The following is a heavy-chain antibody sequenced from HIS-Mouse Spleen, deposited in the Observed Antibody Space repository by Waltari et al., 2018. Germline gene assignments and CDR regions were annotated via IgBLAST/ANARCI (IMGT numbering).Heavy chain of an antibody. J-gene: IGHJ4*02. Sequence: QVQLVQSGAEVKKPGASVKVSCKASGYTFTGYYMHWVRQAPGQGLEWMGWIKPKSGGTNYAQKVQGRVTMTRDTSISTAYMELSRLRSDDTAVYYCARGHDYSNYFDYWGQGTLVTVSS. V-gene: IGHV1-2*02. CDR3: ARGHDYSNYFDY. D-gene: IGHD4-4*01. CDR1: GYTFTGYY. CDR2: IKPKSGGT.